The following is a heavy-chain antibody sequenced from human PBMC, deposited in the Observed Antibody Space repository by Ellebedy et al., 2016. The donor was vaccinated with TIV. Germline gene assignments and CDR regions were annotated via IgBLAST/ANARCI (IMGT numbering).Heavy chain of an antibody. Sequence: AASVKVSCKASGGTFSSYAISWVRQAPGQGLEWMGGIIPIFGTANYAQKLQGRVTITADESTSTVYMELSSLRSEDTAVYYCASWSAVAGHDAFDIWGQGTMVTVSS. CDR1: GGTFSSYA. V-gene: IGHV1-69*13. D-gene: IGHD6-19*01. J-gene: IGHJ3*02. CDR3: ASWSAVAGHDAFDI. CDR2: IIPIFGTA.